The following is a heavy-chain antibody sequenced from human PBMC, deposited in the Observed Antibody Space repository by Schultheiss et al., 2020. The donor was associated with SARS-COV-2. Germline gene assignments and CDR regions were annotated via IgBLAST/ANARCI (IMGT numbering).Heavy chain of an antibody. Sequence: GGSLRLSCAASGFTFSSYSMNWVRQAPGKGLEWVSSITSSSSYIYYAGSVKGRFTISRDNAKNSLYLQMNSLRAEDTAVYYCARDSSTWFEGFSYYFYGLDVWGQGTTVTVSS. CDR1: GFTFSSYS. CDR3: ARDSSTWFEGFSYYFYGLDV. V-gene: IGHV3-21*01. D-gene: IGHD6-13*01. CDR2: ITSSSSYI. J-gene: IGHJ6*02.